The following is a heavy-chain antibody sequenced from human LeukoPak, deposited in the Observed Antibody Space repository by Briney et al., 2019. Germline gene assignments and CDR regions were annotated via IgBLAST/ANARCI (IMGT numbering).Heavy chain of an antibody. Sequence: ASVKVSCKASGYTFTGYYMHWMRQAPGQALEWMGWLNPNSGGTHYTQKFQGRVTMTRDTSISTAYMELSSLRSDDTAVYYCARDWSYWGQGSLVTVSS. J-gene: IGHJ4*02. CDR3: ARDWSY. V-gene: IGHV1-2*02. CDR2: LNPNSGGT. D-gene: IGHD3-3*01. CDR1: GYTFTGYY.